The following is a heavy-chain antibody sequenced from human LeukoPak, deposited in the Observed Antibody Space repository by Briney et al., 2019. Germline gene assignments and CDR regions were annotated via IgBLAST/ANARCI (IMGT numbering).Heavy chain of an antibody. CDR1: GFTFSSYW. CDR3: ARDVVGSLDY. Sequence: GGSLRLSCAASGFTFSSYWMAWVRQAPGKGLEWVANIKGDESARHQADSVKGLFTISRDNTRNSLYLQMTNLRGDDTAVYYCARDVVGSLDYWGQGTLVTVSS. J-gene: IGHJ4*02. V-gene: IGHV3-7*01. CDR2: IKGDESAR. D-gene: IGHD1-26*01.